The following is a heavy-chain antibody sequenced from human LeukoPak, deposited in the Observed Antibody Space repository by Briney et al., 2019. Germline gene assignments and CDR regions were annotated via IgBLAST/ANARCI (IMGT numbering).Heavy chain of an antibody. CDR1: GFTFSSYA. CDR3: ARYCSSTSCYYEDYGMDV. V-gene: IGHV3-21*01. D-gene: IGHD2-2*01. CDR2: ISSSSSYI. J-gene: IGHJ6*02. Sequence: GGSLRLSCAASGFTFSSYAMSWVRQAPGKGLEWVSSISSSSSYIYYADSVKGRFTISRDNAKNSLYLQMNCLRAEDTAVYYCARYCSSTSCYYEDYGMDVWGQGTTVTVSS.